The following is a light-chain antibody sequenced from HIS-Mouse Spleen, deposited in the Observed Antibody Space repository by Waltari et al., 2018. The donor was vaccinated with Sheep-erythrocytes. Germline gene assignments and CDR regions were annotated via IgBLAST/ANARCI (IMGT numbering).Light chain of an antibody. Sequence: DIQMTQSPSTLSASVGDRVTITCRASQSISSWLAWYQQKPGKAPKLLIYKASSLESGVPSRFSGSGSGTEFTLTNRSLQPDDFATYYCQQYNSYSWTFGQGTKVEIK. J-gene: IGKJ1*01. V-gene: IGKV1-5*03. CDR1: QSISSW. CDR3: QQYNSYSWT. CDR2: KAS.